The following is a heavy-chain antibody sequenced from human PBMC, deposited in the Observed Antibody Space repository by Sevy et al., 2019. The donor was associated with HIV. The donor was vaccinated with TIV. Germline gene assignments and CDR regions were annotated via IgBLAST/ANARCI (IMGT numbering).Heavy chain of an antibody. CDR2: ISSSGSSI. Sequence: GGSLRLSCAASGFTFSRFSMNWVRQAPGKTLEWISYISSSGSSIYYADSVKGRFSISRDNAKRSLYLQMNSLRDEDTAVYYCARASSPYCGGDCLYAFNIWGQGTMVTVSS. J-gene: IGHJ3*02. V-gene: IGHV3-48*02. CDR3: ARASSPYCGGDCLYAFNI. D-gene: IGHD2-21*02. CDR1: GFTFSRFS.